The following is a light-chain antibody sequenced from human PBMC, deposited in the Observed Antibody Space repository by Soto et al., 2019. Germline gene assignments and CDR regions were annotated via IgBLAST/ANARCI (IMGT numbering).Light chain of an antibody. J-gene: IGKJ1*01. CDR1: QSVSSSY. CDR3: QQYGNSPWT. V-gene: IGKV3-20*01. CDR2: GAS. Sequence: EIVLTQSPGTLSLSPGERATLSCRASQSVSSSYLAWYQQKPGQAPRLLIYGASSRATGIPDRFSGSGSGTDFTLTISRLEPEDFAVYHCQQYGNSPWTFGQGTKV.